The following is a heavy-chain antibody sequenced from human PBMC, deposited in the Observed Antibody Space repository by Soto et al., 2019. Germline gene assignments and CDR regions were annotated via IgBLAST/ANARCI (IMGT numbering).Heavy chain of an antibody. Sequence: EVQLVESGGGLVQPGGPLRLSCVISGSTLSSHWMTWVRQAPGKGLEWVASINQDGVGKHYLDSVKGRFTISRDTAKSSLYLQMDSLSVEDTAVYYCAKEHGSGSYPYWGQGTLVTVS. CDR2: INQDGVGK. CDR3: AKEHGSGSYPY. CDR1: GSTLSSHW. J-gene: IGHJ4*02. D-gene: IGHD1-26*01. V-gene: IGHV3-7*05.